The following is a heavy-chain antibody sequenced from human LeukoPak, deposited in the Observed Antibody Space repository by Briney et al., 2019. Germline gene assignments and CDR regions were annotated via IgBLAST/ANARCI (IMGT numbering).Heavy chain of an antibody. V-gene: IGHV3-7*01. CDR3: VRWGVIAGMQD. D-gene: IGHD3-16*02. CDR2: INQAGRDT. CDR1: RFPYREYC. J-gene: IGHJ4*02. Sequence: GGTLSLSCEGCRFPYREYCMGWVPQAPGKGLEYVANINQAGRDTYYVDSVKGRFNISRDNLKKWTYLQVKRLRVGDGALFHCVRWGVIAGMQDWGEGTLLTVPS.